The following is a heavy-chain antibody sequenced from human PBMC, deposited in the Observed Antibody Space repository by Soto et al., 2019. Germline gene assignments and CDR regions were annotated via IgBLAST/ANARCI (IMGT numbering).Heavy chain of an antibody. V-gene: IGHV1-46*01. CDR1: GYTFTSYY. J-gene: IGHJ4*02. Sequence: GASVKVSCKASGYTFTSYYMHWVRQAPGQGLEWMGIINPSGGSTSYAQKFQGRVTMTRDTSTSAVYMELSSLRSEDTAVYYCARDSSGWWVDYWGQGTLVTVSS. CDR3: ARDSSGWWVDY. D-gene: IGHD6-19*01. CDR2: INPSGGST.